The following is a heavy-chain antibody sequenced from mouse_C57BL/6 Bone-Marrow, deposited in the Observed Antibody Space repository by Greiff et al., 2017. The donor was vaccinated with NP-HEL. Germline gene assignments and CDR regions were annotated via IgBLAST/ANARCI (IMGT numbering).Heavy chain of an antibody. J-gene: IGHJ3*01. D-gene: IGHD1-1*01. CDR2: IFPGSGST. CDR1: GYTFTDYY. V-gene: IGHV1-75*01. Sequence: QVQLQQSGPELVKPGASVKISCKASGYTFTDYYINWVKQRPGQGLEWIGWIFPGSGSTYYNEKFKGKATLTVDKSSSTAYMLLSSLTSEDSAVYFCARPYYYGSSGAWFAYWGQGTLVTVSA. CDR3: ARPYYYGSSGAWFAY.